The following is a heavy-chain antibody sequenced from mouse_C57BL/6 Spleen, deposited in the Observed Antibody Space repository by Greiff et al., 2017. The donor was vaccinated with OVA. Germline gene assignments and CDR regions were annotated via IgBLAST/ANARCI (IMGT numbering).Heavy chain of an antibody. CDR3: AKTSYDYDPYYAMDY. D-gene: IGHD2-4*01. V-gene: IGHV2-5*01. J-gene: IGHJ4*01. CDR1: GFSLTSYG. CDR2: IWRGGST. Sequence: VQLQQSGPGLVQPSQSLSITCTVSGFSLTSYGVHWVRQSPGKGLEWLGVIWRGGSTDYNAAFMSRLSITKDNSKSQVFFKMNSLQADDTAIYYCAKTSYDYDPYYAMDYWGQGTSVTVSS.